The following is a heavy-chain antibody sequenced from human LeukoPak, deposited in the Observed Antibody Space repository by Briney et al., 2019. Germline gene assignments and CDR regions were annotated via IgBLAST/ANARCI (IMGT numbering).Heavy chain of an antibody. Sequence: ASVKVSCKASGYTFTNYGTSWVRQAPGQGLEWMGWISAYNGNTNYAQKFQGRITMTTDTSTSTAYMELRSLRSDDTAVYYCARDLKMGYSSGRYSWGTGSSNDYWGQGTLVTVSS. CDR3: ARDLKMGYSSGRYSWGTGSSNDY. D-gene: IGHD6-19*01. J-gene: IGHJ4*02. CDR2: ISAYNGNT. CDR1: GYTFTNYG. V-gene: IGHV1-18*01.